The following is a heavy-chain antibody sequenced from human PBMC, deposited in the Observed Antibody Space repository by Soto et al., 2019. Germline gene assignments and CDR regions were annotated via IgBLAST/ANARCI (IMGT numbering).Heavy chain of an antibody. J-gene: IGHJ1*01. CDR2: IDYSGNT. CDR1: GGKSVDRSCY. Sequence: SVTLRLPCTVPGGKSVDRSCYRSLIRKTPGKGLEWIGSIDYSGNTYYNPSLKSRVTIFGDTSKNQFSLKVTSVTAADTAVYYCASLPKRFIIQYSQHWGQRTLVTVSP. D-gene: IGHD3-10*01. CDR3: ASLPKRFIIQYSQH. V-gene: IGHV4-39*01.